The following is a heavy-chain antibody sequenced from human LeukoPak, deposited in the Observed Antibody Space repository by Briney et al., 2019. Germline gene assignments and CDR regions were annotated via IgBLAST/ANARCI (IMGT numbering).Heavy chain of an antibody. J-gene: IGHJ4*02. Sequence: ASVKVSCKASGYTFTSYGINWVRQATGQGLEWMGWMNPNSGNTGYAQKFQGSVTMTRNTSISTAYMELSSLRSEDTAVYYCARVSHRSIDGYNCSFWGRGTLVTVSS. CDR1: GYTFTSYG. D-gene: IGHD5-24*01. CDR3: ARVSHRSIDGYNCSF. CDR2: MNPNSGNT. V-gene: IGHV1-8*01.